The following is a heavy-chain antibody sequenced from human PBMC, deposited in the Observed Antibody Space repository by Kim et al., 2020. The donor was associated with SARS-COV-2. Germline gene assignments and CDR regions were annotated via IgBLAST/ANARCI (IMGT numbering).Heavy chain of an antibody. Sequence: YYADSVKGRFTISRDNAKNSLFLQMNSLRAEDTAVYFCANYYYDSSAYLRYWGQGTLVTVSS. V-gene: IGHV3-11*01. CDR3: ANYYYDSSAYLRY. J-gene: IGHJ4*02. D-gene: IGHD3-22*01.